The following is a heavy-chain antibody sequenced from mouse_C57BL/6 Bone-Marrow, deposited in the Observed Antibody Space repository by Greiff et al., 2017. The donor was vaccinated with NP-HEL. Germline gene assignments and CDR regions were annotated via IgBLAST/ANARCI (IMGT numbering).Heavy chain of an antibody. CDR3: SRHDGYTYYFDY. D-gene: IGHD2-3*01. CDR1: GFTFSSYG. J-gene: IGHJ2*01. V-gene: IGHV5-6*01. Sequence: EVQVVESGGDLVKPGGSLKLSCAASGFTFSSYGMSWVRQTPDKRLEWVATISSGGSYTDYPDSVKGRFTISRDNAKNTLYLQMSSLKSEDTAMYYCSRHDGYTYYFDYWGQGTTLTVSS. CDR2: ISSGGSYT.